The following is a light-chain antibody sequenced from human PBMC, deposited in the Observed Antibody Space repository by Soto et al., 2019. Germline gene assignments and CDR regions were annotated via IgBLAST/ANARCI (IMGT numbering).Light chain of an antibody. CDR1: ESVRSR. V-gene: IGKV1-5*03. J-gene: IGKJ1*01. Sequence: DIEMTQSPSTLSASIGDRVTITCRASESVRSRLAWYQQKPGKAPKFLIYKASSLESGVPSRFSGSGSGTEFTLTISSLQPDDFATYYCQQYNRFPWTLGQGTKLDIK. CDR2: KAS. CDR3: QQYNRFPWT.